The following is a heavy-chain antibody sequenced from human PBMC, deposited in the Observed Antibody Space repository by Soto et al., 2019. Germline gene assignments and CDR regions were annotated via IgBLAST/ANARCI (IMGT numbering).Heavy chain of an antibody. CDR1: GFTFSSYG. Sequence: QVQLVESGGGVVQPGRSLRLSCAASGFTFSSYGMHWVRQAPGKGLEGVAVISYDGSNKYYADSVKGRFTISRDNSKNTLYLQMNSLRAEDTAVYYCAKDLSYITGTTNDFDYWGQGTLVTVSS. J-gene: IGHJ4*02. CDR3: AKDLSYITGTTNDFDY. V-gene: IGHV3-30*18. CDR2: ISYDGSNK. D-gene: IGHD1-20*01.